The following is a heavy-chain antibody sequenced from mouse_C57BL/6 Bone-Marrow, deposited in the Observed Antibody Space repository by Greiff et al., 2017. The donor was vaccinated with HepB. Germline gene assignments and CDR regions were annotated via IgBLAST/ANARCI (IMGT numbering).Heavy chain of an antibody. J-gene: IGHJ3*01. CDR2: INPYNGGT. CDR1: GYTFTDYY. V-gene: IGHV1-19*01. D-gene: IGHD1-1*01. CDR3: ARGGSYYYGSSSFAY. Sequence: EVQLQQSGPVLVKPGASVKMSCKASGYTFTDYYMNWVKQSHGKSLEWIGVINPYNGGTSYNQKFKGKATLTVDKSSSTAYMELNSLTSEDSAVYYCARGGSYYYGSSSFAYWGQGTLVTVSA.